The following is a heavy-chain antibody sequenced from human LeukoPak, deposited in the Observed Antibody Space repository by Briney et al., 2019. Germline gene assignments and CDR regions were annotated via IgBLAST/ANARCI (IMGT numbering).Heavy chain of an antibody. CDR1: GFTFSSYA. CDR2: ISGSGGST. D-gene: IGHD4-23*01. Sequence: GGSLRLSCAASGFTFSSYAMSWVRQAPGKGVEWVSAISGSGGSTYYADSVKGRFTISRDNSKNTLYLQMNSLRAEDTAVYYCAKDLMVIQYYFDYWGQGTLVTVSS. V-gene: IGHV3-23*01. CDR3: AKDLMVIQYYFDY. J-gene: IGHJ4*02.